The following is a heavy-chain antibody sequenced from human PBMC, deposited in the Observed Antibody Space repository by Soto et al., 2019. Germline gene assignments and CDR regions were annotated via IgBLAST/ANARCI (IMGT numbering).Heavy chain of an antibody. J-gene: IGHJ3*02. V-gene: IGHV5-51*01. Sequence: PGESLKISCKGSGYRFTIYLIGWVRQLPGKGLEWMGIIYPGDSDTRYSPSFQGQVTISADKSISTAYLQWSSLKASDTAMYYCARLWYSNNHDAFDIWGQGTMVTVSS. CDR1: GYRFTIYL. CDR3: ARLWYSNNHDAFDI. CDR2: IYPGDSDT. D-gene: IGHD4-4*01.